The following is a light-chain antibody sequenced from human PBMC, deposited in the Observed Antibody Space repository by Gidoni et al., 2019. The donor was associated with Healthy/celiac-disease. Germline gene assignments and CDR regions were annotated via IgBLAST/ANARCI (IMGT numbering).Light chain of an antibody. V-gene: IGLV2-23*01. CDR3: CSYAGSSTHVV. CDR2: EGS. CDR1: SSDVGSYNL. J-gene: IGLJ2*01. Sequence: QSALTQPASVSGYPGQSITISCTGTSSDVGSYNLVSWYQQPPGKAPKLMIYEGSKRPTGVSNRFSGSKSGNTASLTISGLQAEDEADYYCCSYAGSSTHVVFGGGTKLTV.